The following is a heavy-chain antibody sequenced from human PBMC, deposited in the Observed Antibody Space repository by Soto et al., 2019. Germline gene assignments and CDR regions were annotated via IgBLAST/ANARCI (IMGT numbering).Heavy chain of an antibody. V-gene: IGHV3-73*02. J-gene: IGHJ6*02. CDR3: ARGQQAAIGDYYYHGLDV. CDR2: IRSRANNYAT. CDR1: GFIFSGSA. Sequence: EVRLVESGGGLVQPGGSLKLSCAASGFIFSGSAIHWVRQAPGKGVEWVGRIRSRANNYATSSGASVRGRLTFFRDDSKNMAYLQMNTLKTEDTAIYYCARGQQAAIGDYYYHGLDVWGQGTSVTVSS. D-gene: IGHD3-10*01.